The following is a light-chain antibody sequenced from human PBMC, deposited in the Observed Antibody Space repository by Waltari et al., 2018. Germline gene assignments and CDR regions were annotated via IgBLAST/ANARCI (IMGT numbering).Light chain of an antibody. CDR1: SSDIGAYNY. CDR2: DVT. Sequence: QSALTQPRSVSGSPGQSVSISCTGTSSDIGAYNYVSWYQQYPGKAPKVIIYDVTKCPPGVPDRFSGSKSDNTASLTISGLQAEDEAEYYCCSYAGSHTPQWIFGGGTKLTVL. CDR3: CSYAGSHTPQWI. V-gene: IGLV2-11*01. J-gene: IGLJ2*01.